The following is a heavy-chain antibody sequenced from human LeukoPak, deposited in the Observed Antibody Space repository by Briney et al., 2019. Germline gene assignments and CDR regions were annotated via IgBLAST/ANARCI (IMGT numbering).Heavy chain of an antibody. Sequence: PGGSLRLSCAASGFTFSSYWMSWVRQAPGKGLEWVANIKQDGSEKYYVDSVKGRFTISRDNAKNSLYLQMNSLRAEDTAVYYCARATDGRWLQLYYFDYWGQGTLVTVSS. V-gene: IGHV3-7*01. CDR1: GFTFSSYW. J-gene: IGHJ4*02. CDR3: ARATDGRWLQLYYFDY. CDR2: IKQDGSEK. D-gene: IGHD5-12*01.